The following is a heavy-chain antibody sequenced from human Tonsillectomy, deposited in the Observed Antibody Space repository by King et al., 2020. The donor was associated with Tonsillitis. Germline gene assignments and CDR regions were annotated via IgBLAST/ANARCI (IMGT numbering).Heavy chain of an antibody. J-gene: IGHJ4*02. D-gene: IGHD6-19*01. CDR1: GGTFSRYA. CDR3: SRDRRYSSGWSGQGIIDY. V-gene: IGHV1-69*04. Sequence: QLVQSGAEVKKPGSSVKVSCKASGGTFSRYAISWVRQAPGQGLEWMGRIIPILGIANYAQKFQGRVTITADKSTSTAYMELSSLRSEDTAMYYWSRDRRYSSGWSGQGIIDYWGQGTLVTVSS. CDR2: IIPILGIA.